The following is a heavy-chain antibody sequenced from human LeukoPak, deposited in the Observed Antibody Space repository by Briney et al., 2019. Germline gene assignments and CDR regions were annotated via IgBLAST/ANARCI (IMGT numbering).Heavy chain of an antibody. CDR3: ARGQLRRSGSYGY. Sequence: SETLSLTCAVYGGSFSGYYWSWIRQPPGRGLEWIGEINHSGSTNYNPSLKSRVTISVDTSKNQFSLKLSSVTAADMAVYYCARGQLRRSGSYGYWGQGTLVTVSS. CDR1: GGSFSGYY. V-gene: IGHV4-34*01. D-gene: IGHD1-26*01. CDR2: INHSGST. J-gene: IGHJ4*02.